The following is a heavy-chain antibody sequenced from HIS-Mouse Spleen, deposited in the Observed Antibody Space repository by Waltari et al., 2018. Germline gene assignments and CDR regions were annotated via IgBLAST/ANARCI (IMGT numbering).Heavy chain of an antibody. CDR1: GFTFSSYG. D-gene: IGHD1-26*01. V-gene: IGHV3-30*18. CDR3: AKDRGSQFDY. Sequence: QVQLVESGGGVVQPGRSLRLSCAASGFTFSSYGMHWVRQAPGKGLEWVAVISYDGSNKYYADSVKGRFTISGDNSKNTLYLQMNSLRAEDTAVYYCAKDRGSQFDYWGQGTLVTVSS. CDR2: ISYDGSNK. J-gene: IGHJ4*02.